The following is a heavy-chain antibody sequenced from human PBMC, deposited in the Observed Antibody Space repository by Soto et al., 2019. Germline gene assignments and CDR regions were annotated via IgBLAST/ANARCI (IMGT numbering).Heavy chain of an antibody. Sequence: GGSLRLSCAASGFTFSSYAMSWVRQAPGKGLEWVSAISGSGGMTYYADSVKGRFTISRDNSKNTLYLQMSSLRAEDTAIYYCAKGWGYSNYYFDYWGQGTLVTVSS. V-gene: IGHV3-23*01. J-gene: IGHJ4*02. CDR1: GFTFSSYA. D-gene: IGHD4-4*01. CDR3: AKGWGYSNYYFDY. CDR2: ISGSGGMT.